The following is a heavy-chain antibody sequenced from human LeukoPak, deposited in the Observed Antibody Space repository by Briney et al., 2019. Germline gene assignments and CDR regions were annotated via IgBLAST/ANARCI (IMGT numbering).Heavy chain of an antibody. J-gene: IGHJ6*03. V-gene: IGHV1-69*13. Sequence: SVKVSCKASGGTFNNYVISWVRQAPGQGLEWMGGIIPMSGTSKYTQRFQGRVTITADGSTNTAYMELSSLGSDDTAVYYCARGPYGVYSGDYDYYYMDVWGKGTTVTVSS. CDR1: GGTFNNYV. D-gene: IGHD4-17*01. CDR2: IIPMSGTS. CDR3: ARGPYGVYSGDYDYYYMDV.